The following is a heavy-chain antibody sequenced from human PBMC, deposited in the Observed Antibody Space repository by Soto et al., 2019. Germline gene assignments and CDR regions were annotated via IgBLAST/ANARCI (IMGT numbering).Heavy chain of an antibody. CDR2: ITSSGSNI. CDR3: ARGRTASVSGSYPFDY. Sequence: QVQLVESGGGLVKPGGSLRLSCAASGFTFSDYYMTWIRQAPGKGLEWVSYITSSGSNIYYADSVKGRFTISRDNAKNPVYLQMNSLRADDTAVYYCARGRTASVSGSYPFDYWGQGTLVTVSS. J-gene: IGHJ4*02. D-gene: IGHD1-26*01. V-gene: IGHV3-11*01. CDR1: GFTFSDYY.